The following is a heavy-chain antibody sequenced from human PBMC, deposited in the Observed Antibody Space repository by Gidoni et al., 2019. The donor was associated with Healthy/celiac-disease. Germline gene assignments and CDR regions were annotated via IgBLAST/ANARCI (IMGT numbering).Heavy chain of an antibody. CDR2: IYYSGST. Sequence: QVQLQESGPGLVKPSQTLSLTCTVSGGSISSGGYYWSWIRQHPGKGLEWIGYIYYSGSTYYNPSLKSRVTISVDTSKNQFSLKLSSVTAADTAVYYCARGYFSDYSFNWFDPWGQGTLVTVSS. V-gene: IGHV4-31*03. D-gene: IGHD4-4*01. J-gene: IGHJ5*02. CDR3: ARGYFSDYSFNWFDP. CDR1: GGSISSGGYY.